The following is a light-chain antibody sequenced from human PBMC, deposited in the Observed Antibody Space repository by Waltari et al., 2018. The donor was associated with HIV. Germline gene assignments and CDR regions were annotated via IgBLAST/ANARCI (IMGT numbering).Light chain of an antibody. V-gene: IGLV3-1*01. Sequence: SYELTQPPSVSVSPGQTASITCSGDKLGDKYACWYQQKPGQSPVLVIYQDRKRPSGVPERCAGSNSGNTATLTISGTQAMEEAYYYCQAWDSSTVVFGGGTKLTVL. CDR1: KLGDKY. CDR3: QAWDSSTVV. CDR2: QDR. J-gene: IGLJ2*01.